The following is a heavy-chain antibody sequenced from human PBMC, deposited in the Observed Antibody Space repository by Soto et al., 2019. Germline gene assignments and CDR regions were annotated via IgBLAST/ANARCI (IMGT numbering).Heavy chain of an antibody. V-gene: IGHV1-18*01. J-gene: IGHJ6*02. Sequence: GASVKVSCKASGYTFTSYGISWVRQAPGQGLEWMGWISAYNGNTNYAQKLQGRVTMTTDTSTSTAYMELRSLRSDDTAVYYCARGPRGYNYGFPYYYGMDVWGQGTTVTVSS. CDR3: ARGPRGYNYGFPYYYGMDV. CDR2: ISAYNGNT. CDR1: GYTFTSYG. D-gene: IGHD5-18*01.